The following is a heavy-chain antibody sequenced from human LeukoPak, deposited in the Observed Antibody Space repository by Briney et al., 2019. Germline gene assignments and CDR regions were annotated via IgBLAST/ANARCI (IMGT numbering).Heavy chain of an antibody. V-gene: IGHV4-34*01. CDR2: INHSGST. Sequence: SETLSLTCAVYGGSFSGYYWSWIRRPPGKGLEWIGEINHSGSTNYNPSLKSRVTISVDTSKNQFSLKLSSVTAADTAVYYCARGRYDFWSGYRPFDYWGQGTLVTVSS. D-gene: IGHD3-3*01. CDR3: ARGRYDFWSGYRPFDY. J-gene: IGHJ4*02. CDR1: GGSFSGYY.